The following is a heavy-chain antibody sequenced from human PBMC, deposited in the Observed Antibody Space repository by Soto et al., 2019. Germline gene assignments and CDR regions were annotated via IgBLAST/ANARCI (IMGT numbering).Heavy chain of an antibody. V-gene: IGHV4-31*03. CDR2: IYYSGST. D-gene: IGHD2-2*01. Sequence: QVQLQESGPGLVKPSQTLSLTCTVSGGSISSGGYYWSWIRQHPGKGLEWIGYIYYSGSTYYNPSRKRRVTISVDTSKNQFSLKLSSVTAADTAVYDCARGQYLHWYFDLWGRGTLVTVSS. CDR3: ARGQYLHWYFDL. J-gene: IGHJ2*01. CDR1: GGSISSGGYY.